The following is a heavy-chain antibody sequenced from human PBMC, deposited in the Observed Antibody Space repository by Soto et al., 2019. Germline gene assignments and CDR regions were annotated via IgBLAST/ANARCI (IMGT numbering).Heavy chain of an antibody. J-gene: IGHJ6*03. Sequence: ASVKVSCKASGYTFTSDYMHWVRQAPGQGLEWMGIINPSGGSTSYAQKFQGRVTMTRDTSTSTVYMELSGLRSEDTAVYYCARGKSDILTGYYYMDVWGKGTTVTVSS. CDR1: GYTFTSDY. CDR2: INPSGGST. V-gene: IGHV1-46*03. CDR3: ARGKSDILTGYYYMDV. D-gene: IGHD3-9*01.